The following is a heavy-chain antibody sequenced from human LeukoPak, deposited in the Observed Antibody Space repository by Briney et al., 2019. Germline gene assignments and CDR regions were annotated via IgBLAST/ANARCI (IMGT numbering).Heavy chain of an antibody. V-gene: IGHV3-33*06. CDR3: AKVRGAGRNHDAFDI. CDR1: GFTFSSYG. J-gene: IGHJ3*02. CDR2: IWYDGSNK. Sequence: PGGSLRLSCAASGFTFSSYGMHWVRQAPGKGLEWVAVIWYDGSNKYYADSVKGRFTISRDNSKNTLYLQMNSLGAEDTAVYYCAKVRGAGRNHDAFDIWGQGTMVTVSS. D-gene: IGHD1-14*01.